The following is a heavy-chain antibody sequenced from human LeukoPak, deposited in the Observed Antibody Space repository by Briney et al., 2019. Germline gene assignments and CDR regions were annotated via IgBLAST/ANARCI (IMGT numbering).Heavy chain of an antibody. CDR3: ARAGATFGPFDY. CDR1: GFTFSSYG. D-gene: IGHD3-16*01. V-gene: IGHV3-33*01. CDR2: IWYDGSNK. J-gene: IGHJ4*02. Sequence: GGSLRLSCAASGFTFSSYGMHWVRQAPGKGLEWVAVIWYDGSNKYYADSVKGRFTISRDNSKNTLYLQMNSLRAEDTAVYYCARAGATFGPFDYWGQGTLVTVSS.